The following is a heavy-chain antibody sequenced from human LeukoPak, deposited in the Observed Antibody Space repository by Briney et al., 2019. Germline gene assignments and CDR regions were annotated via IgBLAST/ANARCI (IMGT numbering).Heavy chain of an antibody. Sequence: GGSLRLSCAASGFTFSSYEMNWVRQAPGKGLEWVSYISSSGSTIYYADSVKGRFTISRDNAKNSLYLQLNSLRAEDTAVYYCARGILADDYWGQGTLVTVSS. V-gene: IGHV3-48*03. CDR1: GFTFSSYE. CDR3: ARGILADDY. D-gene: IGHD5-18*01. CDR2: ISSSGSTI. J-gene: IGHJ4*02.